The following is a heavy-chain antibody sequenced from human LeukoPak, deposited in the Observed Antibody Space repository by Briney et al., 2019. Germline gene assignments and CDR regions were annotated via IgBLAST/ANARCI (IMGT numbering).Heavy chain of an antibody. CDR1: GFSFSGST. Sequence: PGGSLRLSCAASGFSFSGSTMRWVRQASGKGLEWVGRIRSKAKNYATAYAASVKGRFTISRDDSKNTAYLQMISLITEDTAVYFCTRPSDGDYVGFDYWGQGTLVTVSS. J-gene: IGHJ4*02. D-gene: IGHD4-17*01. CDR2: IRSKAKNYAT. V-gene: IGHV3-73*01. CDR3: TRPSDGDYVGFDY.